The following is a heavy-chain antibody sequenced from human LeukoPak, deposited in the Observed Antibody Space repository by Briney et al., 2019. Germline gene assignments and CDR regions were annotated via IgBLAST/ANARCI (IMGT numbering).Heavy chain of an antibody. CDR1: GFTFSDYY. J-gene: IGHJ4*02. V-gene: IGHV3-11*06. CDR2: ISSSSSYT. Sequence: PGGSLRLSCAASGFTFSDYYMSWIRQAPGKGLEWVSYISSSSSYTNYADSVKGRFTISRDNAKNSLYLQMNSLRAEDTAVYYCARVKNYYDSSGSDEIDYWGQGTLVTVSS. CDR3: ARVKNYYDSSGSDEIDY. D-gene: IGHD3-22*01.